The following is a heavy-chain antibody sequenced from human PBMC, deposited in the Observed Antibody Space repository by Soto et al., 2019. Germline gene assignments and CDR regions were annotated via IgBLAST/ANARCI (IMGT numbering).Heavy chain of an antibody. J-gene: IGHJ4*02. Sequence: GGSLRLSCAASGFTFSSYGMHWVRQAPGKGLEWVAVISYDGSNKYYADSVKGRFTISRDNSKNTLYLQMNSLRAEDTAFYYCAKRGHYYYVWGSYRYTEDYYYYFDYWGQGTLVTVSS. CDR3: AKRGHYYYVWGSYRYTEDYYYYFDY. CDR2: ISYDGSNK. CDR1: GFTFSSYG. D-gene: IGHD3-16*02. V-gene: IGHV3-30*18.